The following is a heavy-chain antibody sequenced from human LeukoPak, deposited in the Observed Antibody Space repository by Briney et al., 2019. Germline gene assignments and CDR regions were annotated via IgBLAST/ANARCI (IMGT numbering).Heavy chain of an antibody. D-gene: IGHD1-1*01. J-gene: IGHJ5*02. CDR2: TYSDGKTA. CDR1: GFAFTEYS. V-gene: IGHV3-48*01. CDR3: ASRSINWYKGNNWLDP. Sequence: GGSLRLSCTASGFAFTEYSMNWVRQAPGRGLECISYTYSDGKTAWYADSVKGQFTVSRDNAKNSLYLQMSSLRVEDTAFYYCASRSINWYKGNNWLDPWGQGTLVTVSS.